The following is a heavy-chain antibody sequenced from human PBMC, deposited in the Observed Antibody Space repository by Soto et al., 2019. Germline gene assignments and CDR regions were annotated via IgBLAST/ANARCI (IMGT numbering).Heavy chain of an antibody. Sequence: GGSLRLSCAASGFTFSTYGIHWVRQAPGKGLEWVAVISYDGATTYYADSVRGRFTISRDDSMNTLYLQMDSLRPEDSAVYYCAKDGRFYYYYYYMDVWGQGTTVTVSS. V-gene: IGHV3-30*18. CDR1: GFTFSTYG. CDR2: ISYDGATT. CDR3: AKDGRFYYYYYYMDV. J-gene: IGHJ6*03. D-gene: IGHD3-3*01.